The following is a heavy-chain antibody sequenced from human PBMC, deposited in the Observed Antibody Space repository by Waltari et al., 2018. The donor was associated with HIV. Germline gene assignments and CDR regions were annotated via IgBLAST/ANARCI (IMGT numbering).Heavy chain of an antibody. CDR2: IYSGYNI. J-gene: IGHJ6*01. CDR3: VRGGWNPALRRAAGYHYYGMDV. V-gene: IGHV3-53*01. CDR1: GFSVSRRY. D-gene: IGHD2-15*01. Sequence: DVQLVESGGGLIQPGGSLRLSCAVTGFSVSRRYFSWVSQAPGMGLEWLSVIYSGYNIFFADYVKGPVTISTDSSRNILSLQFKSLRVQDTAIYYCVRGGWNPALRRAAGYHYYGMDVWGQGTAVIVSS.